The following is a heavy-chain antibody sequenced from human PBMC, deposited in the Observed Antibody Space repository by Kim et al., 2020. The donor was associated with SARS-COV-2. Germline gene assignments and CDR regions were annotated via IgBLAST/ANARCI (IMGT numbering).Heavy chain of an antibody. CDR1: GGTFSSYA. Sequence: SVKVSCKASGGTFSSYAISWVRQAPGQGLEWMGGIIPIFGTANYAQKFQGRVTITADESTSTAYMELSSLRSEDTAVYYCASMVVAATTTYYFDYWGQGTLVTVSS. J-gene: IGHJ4*02. CDR2: IIPIFGTA. CDR3: ASMVVAATTTYYFDY. V-gene: IGHV1-69*13. D-gene: IGHD2-15*01.